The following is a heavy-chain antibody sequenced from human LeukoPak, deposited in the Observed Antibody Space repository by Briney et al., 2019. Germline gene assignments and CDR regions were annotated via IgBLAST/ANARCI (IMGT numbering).Heavy chain of an antibody. V-gene: IGHV4-39*07. D-gene: IGHD6-19*01. CDR3: ARSGWHFDY. Sequence: SETLSLTCTVSGGSISSSSYYWGWIRQPPGKGLEWIGSIYYSGSTYYNPSLKSRVTISVDTSKNQFSLNLSSVTAADTAVYYRARSGWHFDYWGQGTLVTVSS. CDR2: IYYSGST. CDR1: GGSISSSSYY. J-gene: IGHJ4*02.